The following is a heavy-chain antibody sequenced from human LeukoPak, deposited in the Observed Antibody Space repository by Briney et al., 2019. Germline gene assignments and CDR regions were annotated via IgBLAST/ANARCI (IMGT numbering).Heavy chain of an antibody. CDR2: IYHSGST. J-gene: IGHJ4*02. V-gene: IGHV4-38-2*02. CDR1: GYSISSGYY. Sequence: PSETLSLTCTVSGYSISSGYYWGWIRQPPGKGLEWIGSIYHSGSTYYNPSLKSRVTISVDTSKNQFSLKLSSVTAADTAVYYCARDGTGDYVWGSYRSAPYYFDYWGQGTLVTVSS. D-gene: IGHD3-16*02. CDR3: ARDGTGDYVWGSYRSAPYYFDY.